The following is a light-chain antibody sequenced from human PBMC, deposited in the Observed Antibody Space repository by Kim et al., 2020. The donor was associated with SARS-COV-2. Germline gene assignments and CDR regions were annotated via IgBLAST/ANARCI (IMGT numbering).Light chain of an antibody. CDR2: GAS. CDR1: QSVDNRY. Sequence: EIVVTQSPGTLSLSPGGRATLSCRVSQSVDNRYLAWYQQKPGQGPRLLISGASSRATGISDRFSGSGSRTDFTLTISRLEPEDSAVYYCQQYDISPYNCGTENKLEN. J-gene: IGKJ2*01. CDR3: QQYDISPYN. V-gene: IGKV3-20*01.